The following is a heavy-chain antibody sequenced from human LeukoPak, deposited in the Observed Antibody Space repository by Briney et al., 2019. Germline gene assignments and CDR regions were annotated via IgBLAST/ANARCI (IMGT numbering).Heavy chain of an antibody. Sequence: PSETLSLTCAVSGDSITSAFHWGWVRQPPGKGLEWIGSISHSGTTYYAPSFKSRLTISLAPSKNQLSLKLSSVTAADTAVFFCARDHLACSGDTCFSAHWFDPWGHGTLVIVSS. CDR3: ARDHLACSGDTCFSAHWFDP. CDR2: ISHSGTT. V-gene: IGHV4-38-2*02. CDR1: GDSITSAFH. D-gene: IGHD2-15*01. J-gene: IGHJ5*02.